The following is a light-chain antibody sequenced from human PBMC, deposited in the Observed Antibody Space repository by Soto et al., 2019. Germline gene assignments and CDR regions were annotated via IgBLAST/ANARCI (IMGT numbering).Light chain of an antibody. CDR2: DVS. J-gene: IGLJ1*01. CDR1: SSDVGGYNY. Sequence: QSALTQPASVSGSPGQSITISCTGTSSDVGGYNYVSWYQQHPGKASKLMIYDVSNRPSGVSNRFSGSKSGNTASLTISGLQAEDEADYYCMSYTSSITLVFGTGTKLTVL. CDR3: MSYTSSITLV. V-gene: IGLV2-14*03.